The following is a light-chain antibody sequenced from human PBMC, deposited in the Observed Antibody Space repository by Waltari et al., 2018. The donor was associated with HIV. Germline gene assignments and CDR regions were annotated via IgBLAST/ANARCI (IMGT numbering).Light chain of an antibody. CDR3: QQVNGYPLT. J-gene: IGKJ4*01. Sequence: DIQLTQSPAFLSASVEHRVTITCGASQNISRYLAWYQQTPGRAPQVLIYATSTLQSGVPSRFSGSGSGTEFALTITNLQPDDFATYYCQQVNGYPLTFGGGTKLEIK. V-gene: IGKV1-9*01. CDR1: QNISRY. CDR2: ATS.